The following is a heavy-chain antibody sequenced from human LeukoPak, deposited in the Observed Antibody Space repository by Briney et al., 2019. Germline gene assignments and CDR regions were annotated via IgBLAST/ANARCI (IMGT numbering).Heavy chain of an antibody. D-gene: IGHD2-21*02. CDR1: GFTFTNYW. J-gene: IGHJ4*02. V-gene: IGHV3-7*01. CDR3: ARGVWGVGVTLYYFDY. Sequence: GGSLRLSCAASGFTFTNYWMSWVRQAPGKGLEWVANIKQDGREKYYVDSVKGRFIISRDNAKNSLYLQMNSLRVEDTALYYCARGVWGVGVTLYYFDYWGQGALVTVSS. CDR2: IKQDGREK.